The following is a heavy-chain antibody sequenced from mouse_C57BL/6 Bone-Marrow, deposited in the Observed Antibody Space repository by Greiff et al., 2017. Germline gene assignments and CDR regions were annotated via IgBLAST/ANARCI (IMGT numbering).Heavy chain of an antibody. D-gene: IGHD1-1*01. CDR2: LFPGSGST. J-gene: IGHJ3*01. Sequence: FTDYYINWVKQRPGQGLEWIGWLFPGSGSTYYNEKFKGKATLTVDKSSSTAYLLLSSLTSEDSAVYFCARWGDYYGPWFAYWGQGTLVTVSA. CDR3: ARWGDYYGPWFAY. CDR1: FTDYY. V-gene: IGHV1-75*01.